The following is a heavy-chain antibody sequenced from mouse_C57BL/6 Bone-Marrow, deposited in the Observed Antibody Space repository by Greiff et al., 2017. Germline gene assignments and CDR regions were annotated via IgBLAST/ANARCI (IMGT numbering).Heavy chain of an antibody. V-gene: IGHV1-9*01. Sequence: VQLQQSGAELMKPGASVKLSCKATGYTFTGYWIEWVKQRPGHGLEWIGEILPGGGSTNYNEKFKGKATFTADTSSNTAYMQLSSLTTEDSAIYDCAGTTVVERSGFAYWGQGTLVTVSA. CDR3: AGTTVVERSGFAY. CDR1: GYTFTGYW. D-gene: IGHD1-1*01. CDR2: ILPGGGST. J-gene: IGHJ3*01.